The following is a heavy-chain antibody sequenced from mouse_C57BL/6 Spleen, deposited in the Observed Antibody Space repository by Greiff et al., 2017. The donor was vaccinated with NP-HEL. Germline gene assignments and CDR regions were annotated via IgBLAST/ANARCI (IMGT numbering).Heavy chain of an antibody. CDR1: GYTFTSYG. CDR2: IYPRSGNT. V-gene: IGHV1-81*01. D-gene: IGHD2-1*01. J-gene: IGHJ3*01. CDR3: ARSEGNYAWFAY. Sequence: QVQLQQSGAELARPGASVKLSCKASGYTFTSYGISWVKQRTGQGLEWIGEIYPRSGNTYYNEKFKGKATLTADKSSSTAYMELRSLTSEDSAVYFCARSEGNYAWFAYWGQGTLVTVSA.